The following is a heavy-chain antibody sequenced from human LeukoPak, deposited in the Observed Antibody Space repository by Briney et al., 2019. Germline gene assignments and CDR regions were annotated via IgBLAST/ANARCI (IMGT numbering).Heavy chain of an antibody. CDR3: ARTDYDSSGYCDY. V-gene: IGHV3-48*03. CDR1: GFTFSSYE. J-gene: IGHJ4*02. Sequence: GGSLRLFCAASGFTFSSYEMNWVRQAPGKGLEWVSYISSSGSTIYYADSVKGRFTISRDNAKNSLYLQMNSLRAEDTAVYYCARTDYDSSGYCDYWGQGTLVTVSS. D-gene: IGHD3-22*01. CDR2: ISSSGSTI.